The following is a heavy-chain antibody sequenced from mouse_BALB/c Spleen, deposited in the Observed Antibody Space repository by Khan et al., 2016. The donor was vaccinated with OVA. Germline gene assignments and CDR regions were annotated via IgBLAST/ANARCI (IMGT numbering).Heavy chain of an antibody. D-gene: IGHD1-1*01. Sequence: QIQLVQSGPELKKPGETVKISCKASGYTFTDYSMHWVKQAPGKGLKWMGWINTETGEPTYADDFKGRFAFPLETSASTAYLQINNLKNEDTATYFCARNFLYYYGSSPFAYWGQGTLVTVSA. J-gene: IGHJ3*01. CDR2: INTETGEP. CDR3: ARNFLYYYGSSPFAY. V-gene: IGHV9-2-1*01. CDR1: GYTFTDYS.